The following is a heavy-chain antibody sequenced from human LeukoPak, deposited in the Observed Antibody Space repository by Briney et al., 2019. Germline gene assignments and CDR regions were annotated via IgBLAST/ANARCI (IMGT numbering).Heavy chain of an antibody. D-gene: IGHD2-15*01. Sequence: SETLSLTCKVSGESLSSSGYYWSWVRQHPGKGLEWIGSIDYSGSSHYNPSLKSRVIISEDTSNNQFSLKLSSVTAADTALYYCARSSCSGATCYPPAGWFDPWGQGTLVTVSS. V-gene: IGHV4-31*03. CDR3: ARSSCSGATCYPPAGWFDP. J-gene: IGHJ5*02. CDR2: IDYSGSS. CDR1: GESLSSSGYY.